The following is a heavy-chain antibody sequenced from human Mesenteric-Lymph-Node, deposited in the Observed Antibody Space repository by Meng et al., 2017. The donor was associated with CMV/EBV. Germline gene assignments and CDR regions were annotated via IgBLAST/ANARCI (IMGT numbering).Heavy chain of an antibody. V-gene: IGHV1-3*04. J-gene: IGHJ2*01. D-gene: IGHD3-10*01. Sequence: YIFTNCDMHWVRQAPGQRLEGMGWINTDNGSTKYSQKFQGRVTITRDTSASTAYMELSSLRSEDTAVYYCARVGDGSGSYLSWYFDLWGRGTLVTVSS. CDR2: INTDNGST. CDR3: ARVGDGSGSYLSWYFDL. CDR1: YIFTNCD.